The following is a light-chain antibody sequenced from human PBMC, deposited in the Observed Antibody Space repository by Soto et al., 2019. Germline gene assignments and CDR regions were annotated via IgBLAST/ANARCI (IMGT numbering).Light chain of an antibody. CDR1: QSLLHSNGYNY. CDR3: MQALQTPLT. CDR2: LGS. Sequence: DIVMTQSPLSLPVTPGEPASISCRSSQSLLHSNGYNYLDWYLQKPGQSPQLLIYLGSNRSSGVPDRFSGSGSGTDFILKIRRVEAEDVGVYYCMQALQTPLTFGGGTKVEIK. J-gene: IGKJ4*01. V-gene: IGKV2-28*01.